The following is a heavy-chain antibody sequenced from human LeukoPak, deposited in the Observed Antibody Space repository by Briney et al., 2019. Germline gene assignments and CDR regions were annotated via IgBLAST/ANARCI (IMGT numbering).Heavy chain of an antibody. D-gene: IGHD6-6*01. CDR1: GFAFSTFP. J-gene: IGHJ6*03. CDR3: ARVGRVSIYPSYMDV. V-gene: IGHV3-30*04. CDR2: ISDDGRDT. Sequence: PRGSLRLSCEASGFAFSTFPMHWVRQTPDKRLEWVAVISDDGRDTYYADSVKGRFTISRDNSKNTLYLQMNSLSPEDTAVVYCARVGRVSIYPSYMDVWGKGTTVTVSS.